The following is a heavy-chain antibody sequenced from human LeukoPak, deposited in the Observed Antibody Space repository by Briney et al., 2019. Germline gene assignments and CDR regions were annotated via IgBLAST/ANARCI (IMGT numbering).Heavy chain of an antibody. J-gene: IGHJ4*02. Sequence: GGSLRLSCEASGFTFNTYSMNWARQAPGKGLEWVSSIDSSGGYMFYADSVKGRFIISRDNAKDSLYLQMNSLRAEDTAVYYCASSAVAGTGVDYWGQGTLVTVSS. CDR1: GFTFNTYS. V-gene: IGHV3-21*06. D-gene: IGHD6-19*01. CDR2: IDSSGGYM. CDR3: ASSAVAGTGVDY.